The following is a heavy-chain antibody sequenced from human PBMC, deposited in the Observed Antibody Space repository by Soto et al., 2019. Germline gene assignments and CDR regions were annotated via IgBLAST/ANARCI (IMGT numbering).Heavy chain of an antibody. J-gene: IGHJ4*02. CDR1: GGSLSGSY. CDR3: ATGGGWLQNSNLRGLYFDY. D-gene: IGHD6-19*01. V-gene: IGHV4-59*01. CDR2: ISYTGSA. Sequence: SETLSLTCSVSGGSLSGSYCSWIRQSPGKGLEWIASISYTGSATYNPSLKSRATTSVDTSENQFSLNLTSLTTADTAAYYCATGGGWLQNSNLRGLYFDYWGQGAQVTVSS.